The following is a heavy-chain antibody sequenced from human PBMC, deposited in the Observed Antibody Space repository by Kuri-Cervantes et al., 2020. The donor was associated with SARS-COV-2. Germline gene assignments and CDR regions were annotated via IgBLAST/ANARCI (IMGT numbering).Heavy chain of an antibody. CDR1: GFTFSGAT. D-gene: IGHD3-16*02. CDR2: IRSRENNFAT. Sequence: GESLKISCAASGFTFSGATMHWVRQASGKGLECVGRIRSRENNFATEYAESVKGRFTISRDDSRNMAYLQMNSLKTEDTAVYYCTAITTPYDYVWGSYRWKAFDIWGQGTMVTVSS. V-gene: IGHV3-73*01. J-gene: IGHJ3*02. CDR3: TAITTPYDYVWGSYRWKAFDI.